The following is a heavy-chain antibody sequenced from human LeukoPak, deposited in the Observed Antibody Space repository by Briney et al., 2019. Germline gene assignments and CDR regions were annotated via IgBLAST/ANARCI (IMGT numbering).Heavy chain of an antibody. D-gene: IGHD6-13*01. V-gene: IGHV4-59*01. Sequence: PSETLSLTCTVSGSIGSYYWSWIRQPPGKGLEWIGYIYTSGGTSYNPSLKSRVTISTDTSKNQLSLKLTSVTAADTAVYYCAREGIAASGRGYFDYWGQGTLVTVSS. CDR3: AREGIAASGRGYFDY. J-gene: IGHJ4*02. CDR2: IYTSGGT. CDR1: GSIGSYY.